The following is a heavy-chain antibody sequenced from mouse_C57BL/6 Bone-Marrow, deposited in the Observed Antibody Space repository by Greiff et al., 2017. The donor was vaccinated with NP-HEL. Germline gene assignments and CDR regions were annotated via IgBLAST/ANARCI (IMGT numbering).Heavy chain of an antibody. Sequence: EVKLVESGGGLVKPGGSLKLSCAASGFTFSDYGMHWVRQAPEKGLEWVAYISSGSSTIYYADTVKGRFTISRDNAKNTLFLQMTSLRSEDTAMYYCARGSNSPFAYWGQGTLVTVSA. J-gene: IGHJ3*01. D-gene: IGHD2-5*01. CDR1: GFTFSDYG. CDR3: ARGSNSPFAY. CDR2: ISSGSSTI. V-gene: IGHV5-17*01.